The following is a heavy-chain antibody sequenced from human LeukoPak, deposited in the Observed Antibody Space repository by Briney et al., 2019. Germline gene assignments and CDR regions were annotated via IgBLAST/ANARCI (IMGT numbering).Heavy chain of an antibody. D-gene: IGHD3-10*01. V-gene: IGHV3-7*03. CDR2: IKQDGSDK. CDR1: GFAFRNNW. J-gene: IGHJ4*02. Sequence: GGSLRLSCAASGFAFRNNWMSWVRQAPGKGLEWVANIKQDGSDKNYVDSVKGRFTISRDNSKNTLYLQMNSLRAEDTAVYYCAKDLVTGSLDYWGQGTLVTVSS. CDR3: AKDLVTGSLDY.